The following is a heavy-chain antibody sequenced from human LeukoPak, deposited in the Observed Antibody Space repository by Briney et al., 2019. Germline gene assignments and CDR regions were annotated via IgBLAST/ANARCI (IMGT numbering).Heavy chain of an antibody. V-gene: IGHV1-69*05. CDR3: ARTVTPNAQYYVRGSGSYNCFDP. J-gene: IGHJ5*02. CDR2: IIPMFGTA. Sequence: ASVKVSCKASGDTFRQYAISWVRQAPGQGLEWMGGIIPMFGTANYAQKFQGRVAITTDESTSTTYRAVSSRKSEDTAVYYCARTVTPNAQYYVRGSGSYNCFDPWGQGTLVTVSS. D-gene: IGHD3-16*01. CDR1: GDTFRQYA.